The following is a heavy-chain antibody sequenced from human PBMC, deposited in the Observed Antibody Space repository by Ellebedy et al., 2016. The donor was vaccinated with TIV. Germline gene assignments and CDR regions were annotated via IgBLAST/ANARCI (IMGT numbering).Heavy chain of an antibody. D-gene: IGHD7-27*01. CDR1: GFTFSSYA. V-gene: IGHV3-23*01. J-gene: IGHJ2*01. Sequence: PGGSLRLSCAASGFTFSSYAMSRVRQAPGKGLEWVSGITTSGVSVYSGDSVKGRFSISRDTSKNTLYLQMNSLRVEDTAVDYCAKGLTGDRGGWGWYFDLWGRGTLVTVSS. CDR3: AKGLTGDRGGWGWYFDL. CDR2: ITTSGVSV.